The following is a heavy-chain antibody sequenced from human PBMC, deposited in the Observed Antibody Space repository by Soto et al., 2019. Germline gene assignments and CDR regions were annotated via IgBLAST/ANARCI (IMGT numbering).Heavy chain of an antibody. D-gene: IGHD2-2*01. V-gene: IGHV4-39*01. CDR3: ARHSVRDQLLGDINWFDP. CDR2: IYYSGST. Sequence: PSETLSLTCTVSGGSISSSSYYWGWIRQPPGKGLEWIGSIYYSGSTYYNPSLKSRVTISVDTSKNQFSLKLSSVTAADTAVYYCARHSVRDQLLGDINWFDPWGQGTLVTVSS. J-gene: IGHJ5*02. CDR1: GGSISSSSYY.